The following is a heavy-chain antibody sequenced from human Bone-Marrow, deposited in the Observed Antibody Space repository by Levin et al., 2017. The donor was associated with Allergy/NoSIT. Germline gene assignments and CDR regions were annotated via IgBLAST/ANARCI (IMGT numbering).Heavy chain of an antibody. CDR2: IKEDGSEK. J-gene: IGHJ5*02. D-gene: IGHD5-24*01. CDR3: ARDQFRRATIGARWFDP. V-gene: IGHV3-7*01. CDR1: GFTFSNSW. Sequence: ETLSLTCAASGFTFSNSWMSWVRQAPGKGLEWVANIKEDGSEKYYVDSVKGRFTISRDNAQNSLFVHMNSLRVEDTAVYYCARDQFRRATIGARWFDPWGQGTLVTVSS.